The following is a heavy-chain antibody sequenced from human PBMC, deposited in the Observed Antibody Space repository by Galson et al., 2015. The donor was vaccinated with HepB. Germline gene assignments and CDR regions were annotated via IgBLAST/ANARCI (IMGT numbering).Heavy chain of an antibody. CDR2: ISYDGSNK. J-gene: IGHJ4*02. CDR3: AKEGDYGEQPAGGGVDY. Sequence: SLRLSCAASGFTFSSYGMHWVRQAPGKGLEWVAVISYDGSNKYYADSVKGRFTISRDNSKNTLYLQMNSLRAEDTAVYYCAKEGDYGEQPAGGGVDYWGQGTLVTVSS. D-gene: IGHD4-17*01. CDR1: GFTFSSYG. V-gene: IGHV3-30*18.